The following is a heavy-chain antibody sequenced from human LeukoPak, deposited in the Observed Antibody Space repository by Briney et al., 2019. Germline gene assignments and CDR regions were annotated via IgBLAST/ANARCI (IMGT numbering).Heavy chain of an antibody. CDR3: VRVVWNFGPFDY. J-gene: IGHJ4*02. CDR2: ISSSSSNI. V-gene: IGHV3-48*01. Sequence: GGSLRLSCAASGFTFSSYSMNWVRQAPGKGLEWVSYISSSSSNIYYADSVKGRFTISRDNAKNSLYLQMNSLRAEDTAVYYCVRVVWNFGPFDYWGQGTLVTVSS. D-gene: IGHD1-7*01. CDR1: GFTFSSYS.